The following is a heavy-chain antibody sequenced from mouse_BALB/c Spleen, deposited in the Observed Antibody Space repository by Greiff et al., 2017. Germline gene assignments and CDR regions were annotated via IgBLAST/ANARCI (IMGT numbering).Heavy chain of an antibody. CDR2: ISYSGST. D-gene: IGHD2-4*01. V-gene: IGHV3-2*02. CDR1: GYSITSDYA. J-gene: IGHJ4*01. CDR3: ALYDYDGDYYAMDY. Sequence: EVKLQESGPGLVKPSQSLSLTCTVTGYSITSDYAWNWIRQFPGNKLEWMGYISYSGSTSYNPSLKSRISITRDTSKNQFFLQLNSVTTEDTATYYCALYDYDGDYYAMDYWGQGTSVTVSS.